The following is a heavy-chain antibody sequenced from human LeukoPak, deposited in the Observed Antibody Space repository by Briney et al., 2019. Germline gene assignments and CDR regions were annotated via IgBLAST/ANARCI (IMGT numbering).Heavy chain of an antibody. CDR1: GFTFSRFA. J-gene: IGHJ4*02. CDR2: ISGNGQQT. D-gene: IGHD3-22*01. CDR3: AKDANYYDSSGYLIPFDY. Sequence: GGSLRLSCSASGFTFSRFAMTWVRQLPGKGLDWVSSISGNGQQTYYADSVKGRFSVSRDNSKNILYLQMDSLRADDSALYYCAKDANYYDSSGYLIPFDYWGQGTLVPVSS. V-gene: IGHV3-23*01.